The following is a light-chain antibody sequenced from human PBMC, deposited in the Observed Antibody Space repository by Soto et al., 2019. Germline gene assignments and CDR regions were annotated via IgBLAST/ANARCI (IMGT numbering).Light chain of an antibody. V-gene: IGKV3-11*01. CDR1: QSVSSY. Sequence: EIVLTQSPATLSLSPGEIATLSCRASQSVSSYLAWYQQKPGQAPRLLIYDASNRATGIPARFSGSGSGTDFTLSISSLEPEDFAIYYCQQRSTWPPTFGGGTKVEIK. CDR2: DAS. J-gene: IGKJ4*01. CDR3: QQRSTWPPT.